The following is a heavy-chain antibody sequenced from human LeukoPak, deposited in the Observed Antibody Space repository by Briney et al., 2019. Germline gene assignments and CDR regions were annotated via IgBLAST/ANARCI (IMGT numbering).Heavy chain of an antibody. Sequence: GESLKISCKGPGYSFTSYWIGWVRQVPGKGLEWMGIIYPGDSDTRYSPSFQGQVTISADKSISTAYLQWSSLKASDTAMYYCARLASDYGGTDDAFDIWGQGTMVTVSS. J-gene: IGHJ3*02. D-gene: IGHD4-23*01. V-gene: IGHV5-51*01. CDR1: GYSFTSYW. CDR2: IYPGDSDT. CDR3: ARLASDYGGTDDAFDI.